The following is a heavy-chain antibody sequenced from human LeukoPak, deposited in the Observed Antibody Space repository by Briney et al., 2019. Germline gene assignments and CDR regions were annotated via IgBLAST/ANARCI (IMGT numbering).Heavy chain of an antibody. CDR1: GFTFSSYA. D-gene: IGHD4-23*01. CDR2: IIGRGRSM. V-gene: IGHV3-23*01. J-gene: IGHJ1*01. Sequence: QPGGSLRLSCAAPGFTFSSYAMSWVRQAPGKGLEWASSIIGRGRSMYYADSVKGRFTISRHSSKNTLYLQMNSLRAEDTAVYYCAKTTAVATPPLYFQNWGQGTLVTVSS. CDR3: AKTTAVATPPLYFQN.